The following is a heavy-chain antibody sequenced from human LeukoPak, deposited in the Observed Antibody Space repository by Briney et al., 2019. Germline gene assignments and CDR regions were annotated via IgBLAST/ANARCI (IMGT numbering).Heavy chain of an antibody. CDR1: GFTFSSYG. J-gene: IGHJ6*02. D-gene: IGHD2-2*02. Sequence: PGGSLRLSCAASGFTFSSYGMHWVRQAPGKGLEWVAVISYDGSNKYYADSVKGRFTISRDNSKNTLYLQMNSLRAEDTAVYYCAKGIEVPAAIGPFYGMDVWGQGTTVTVSS. CDR2: ISYDGSNK. V-gene: IGHV3-30*18. CDR3: AKGIEVPAAIGPFYGMDV.